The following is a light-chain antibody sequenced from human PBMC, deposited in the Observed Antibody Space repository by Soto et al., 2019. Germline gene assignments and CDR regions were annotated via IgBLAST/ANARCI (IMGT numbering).Light chain of an antibody. CDR3: LQDYNYPRT. Sequence: AIRMTQSASSLSASVGDRVTITCRASQSISSWLAWYQQKTGKAPRILIYAASNLQSGVPSRFSGSGYGTDVNLTISSLQPEDFATYYCLQDYNYPRTFGQGTKVDIK. CDR2: AAS. V-gene: IGKV1-6*01. J-gene: IGKJ1*01. CDR1: QSISSW.